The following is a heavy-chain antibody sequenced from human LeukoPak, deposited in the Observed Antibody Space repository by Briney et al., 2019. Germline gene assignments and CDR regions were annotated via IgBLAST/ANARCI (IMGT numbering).Heavy chain of an antibody. CDR3: AKKPSSGYYYIDY. CDR2: ISSSGNTI. J-gene: IGHJ4*02. V-gene: IGHV3-11*01. CDR1: GFTFSDYY. Sequence: GGSLRLSCAASGFTFSDYYMSWIRQAPGKGLEWVSYISSSGNTIYYADSVKGRFTISRDNSKNTLYLQMNSLRAEDTAVYCCAKKPSSGYYYIDYWGQGTLVTVSS. D-gene: IGHD3-22*01.